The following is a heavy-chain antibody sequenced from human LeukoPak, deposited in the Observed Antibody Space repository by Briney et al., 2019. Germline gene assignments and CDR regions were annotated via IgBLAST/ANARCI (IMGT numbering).Heavy chain of an antibody. V-gene: IGHV1-2*02. D-gene: IGHD3-10*01. J-gene: IGHJ4*02. CDR1: GYTFTGYY. Sequence: ASVKVSCKASGYTFTGYYMHWVRQAPGQGLEWMGWINPNSGGTNYTQKFQGRVTMTRDTSTSKAYMELSRLRSDDTAVYYCARNLWFGELLDFDQWGQGTLVTVSS. CDR2: INPNSGGT. CDR3: ARNLWFGELLDFDQ.